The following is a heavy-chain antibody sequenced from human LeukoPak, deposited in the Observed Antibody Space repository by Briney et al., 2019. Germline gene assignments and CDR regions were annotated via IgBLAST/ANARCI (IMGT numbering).Heavy chain of an antibody. Sequence: GGSLRLSCAASGXSFSGSAIHWVRQASGKGLEWVGRIRSKANSYTTAYAASVKGRFTISRDDSKNTAYLLMNSLKTEDTAVYYCTRPPRDYYYGMDVWGQGTTVTVSS. J-gene: IGHJ6*02. V-gene: IGHV3-73*01. CDR1: GXSFSGSA. CDR2: IRSKANSYTT. CDR3: TRPPRDYYYGMDV.